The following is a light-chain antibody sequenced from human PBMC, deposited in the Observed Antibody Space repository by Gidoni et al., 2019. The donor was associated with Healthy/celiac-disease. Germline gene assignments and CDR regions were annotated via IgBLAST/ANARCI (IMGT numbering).Light chain of an antibody. J-gene: IGKJ2*01. CDR2: MAS. V-gene: IGKV1-5*03. CDR3: QQYNSYPYT. CDR1: QSISSW. Sequence: DIQMTQSPSTLSASVGDRVTITCRASQSISSWLAWYQQKPGKAPKLLIYMASSLESGVPSRFSGSGSGTEFTLTISSLQPDDFATYYCQQYNSYPYTFGQGTKLEIK.